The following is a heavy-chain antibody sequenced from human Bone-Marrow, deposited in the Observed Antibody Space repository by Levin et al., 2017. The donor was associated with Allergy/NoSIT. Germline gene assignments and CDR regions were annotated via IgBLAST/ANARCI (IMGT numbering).Heavy chain of an antibody. D-gene: IGHD4-17*01. CDR2: IYYSGST. Sequence: SETLSLTCTVSGGSISSSSYYWGWIRQPPGKGLEWIGSIYYSGSTYYNPSLKSRVTISVDTSKNQFSLKLSSVTAADTAVYYCARQIGDPPYYYYYMDVWGKGTTVTVSS. CDR1: GGSISSSSYY. CDR3: ARQIGDPPYYYYYMDV. V-gene: IGHV4-39*01. J-gene: IGHJ6*03.